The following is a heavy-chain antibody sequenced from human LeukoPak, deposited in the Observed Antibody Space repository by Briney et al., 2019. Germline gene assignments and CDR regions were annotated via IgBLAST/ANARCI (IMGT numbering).Heavy chain of an antibody. V-gene: IGHV3-7*01. CDR2: IKQDGSEK. CDR3: ARGLYYDFWSGYSHSPFDY. Sequence: GGSLRLSCAASGFTFSSYWMSWVRQAPGKGLEWVANIKQDGSEKYYVDSVKGRFTISRDNAKNSLYLQMNSLRAEDTAVYYCARGLYYDFWSGYSHSPFDYWGQGTLVTVSS. CDR1: GFTFSSYW. D-gene: IGHD3-3*01. J-gene: IGHJ4*02.